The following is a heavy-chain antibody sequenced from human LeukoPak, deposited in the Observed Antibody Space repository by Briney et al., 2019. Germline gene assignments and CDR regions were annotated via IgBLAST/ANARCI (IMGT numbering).Heavy chain of an antibody. CDR1: GYTFSRYG. Sequence: ASVKVSCKASGYTFSRYGINWVRQAPGLGLEWMGWISAYNANTKYAQKFQGRVTMTTDTSTSTAYMELRSLRSDDTAVYYCARWWLSSIGNWFDPWGQGTLVTVSS. J-gene: IGHJ5*02. D-gene: IGHD3-22*01. CDR3: ARWWLSSIGNWFDP. V-gene: IGHV1-18*01. CDR2: ISAYNANT.